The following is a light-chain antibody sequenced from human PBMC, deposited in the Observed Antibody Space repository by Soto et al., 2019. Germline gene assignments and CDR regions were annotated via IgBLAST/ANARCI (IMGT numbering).Light chain of an antibody. J-gene: IGKJ4*01. CDR2: GAS. CDR1: QTISTD. Sequence: EVVMTQSPATVSVFPGEGVTLSCRASQTISTDLAWYQQKPGQAPRLLIYGASTRATGVPDRFSGGGSGTEFTPTLSSLQSEDFAFFYCQQNNKWPPVTFGGGTKVEIK. CDR3: QQNNKWPPVT. V-gene: IGKV3-15*01.